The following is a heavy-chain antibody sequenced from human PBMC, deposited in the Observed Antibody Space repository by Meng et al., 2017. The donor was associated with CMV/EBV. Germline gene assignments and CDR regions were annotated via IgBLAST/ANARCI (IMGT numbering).Heavy chain of an antibody. CDR1: GFTVSSNA. D-gene: IGHD6-19*01. Sequence: SCAASGFTVSSNAMSWVRQAPGQGLEWVAVISFDESNKYYADSVQCRFTISRANSKNTLYLQMNSLRAEDTAVYYCARGGHSSGWSHLNYWGQGTLVTVSS. V-gene: IGHV3-30*04. CDR2: ISFDESNK. J-gene: IGHJ4*02. CDR3: ARGGHSSGWSHLNY.